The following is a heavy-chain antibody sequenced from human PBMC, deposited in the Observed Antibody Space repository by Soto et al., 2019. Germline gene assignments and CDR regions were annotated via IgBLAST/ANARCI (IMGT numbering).Heavy chain of an antibody. J-gene: IGHJ3*02. CDR3: ARQAASSDSSGFYPDTFDI. D-gene: IGHD3-22*01. Sequence: SETLSLTCTVSGGSVSSGDYYWSWIRQPPGKGLEWIGYIYYSGSTSYNPSLKSRLTISLDPSKNQFSLKLNSVTAADTAVYYCARQAASSDSSGFYPDTFDIWGQGTLVTVSS. V-gene: IGHV4-30-4*01. CDR1: GGSVSSGDYY. CDR2: IYYSGST.